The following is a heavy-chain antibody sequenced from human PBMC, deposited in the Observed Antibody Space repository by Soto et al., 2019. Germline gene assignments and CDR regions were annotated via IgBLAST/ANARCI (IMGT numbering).Heavy chain of an antibody. J-gene: IGHJ4*02. V-gene: IGHV1-69*13. CDR2: IIPIFGTA. Sequence: WPPVKVSCKASGGTFSSYAISWVRQAPGQGLEWMGGIIPIFGTANYAQKFQGRVTITADESTSTAYMELSSLRSEDTAVYYCARDRKYYYDSSGYYYFDYWGQGTLVTVSS. D-gene: IGHD3-22*01. CDR3: ARDRKYYYDSSGYYYFDY. CDR1: GGTFSSYA.